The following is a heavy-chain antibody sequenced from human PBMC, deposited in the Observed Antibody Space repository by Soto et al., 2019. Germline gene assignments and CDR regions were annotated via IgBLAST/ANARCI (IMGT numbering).Heavy chain of an antibody. CDR2: ISYDGSNK. J-gene: IGHJ6*02. D-gene: IGHD6-13*01. Sequence: GGSLRLSCAASGFTFSSYGMHWVRQAPGKGLEWVAVISYDGSNKHYADSVKGRFTISRDNSKNTLYLQMNSLRAEDTAVYYCAKEQGGIAAAGTFYYYGMDVWGQGTTVTVSS. V-gene: IGHV3-30*18. CDR3: AKEQGGIAAAGTFYYYGMDV. CDR1: GFTFSSYG.